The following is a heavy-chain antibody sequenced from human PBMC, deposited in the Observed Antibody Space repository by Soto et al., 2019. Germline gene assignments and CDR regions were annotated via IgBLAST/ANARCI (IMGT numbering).Heavy chain of an antibody. V-gene: IGHV4-34*01. Sequence: PSETLSLTCAVYGGSLTDYYWSWIRQPPGKGLEWIGEVNHSGGTNYNPSLKSRVTISADTSNKQFSLKLRSVTAADTAVYYCARRITVYYYMDVWGKGTPVTVSS. J-gene: IGHJ6*03. CDR2: VNHSGGT. CDR3: ARRITVYYYMDV. D-gene: IGHD4-17*01. CDR1: GGSLTDYY.